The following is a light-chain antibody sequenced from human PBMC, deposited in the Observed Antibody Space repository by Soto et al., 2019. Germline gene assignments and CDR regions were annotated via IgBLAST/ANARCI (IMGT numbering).Light chain of an antibody. CDR2: DVT. CDR3: SSYTTSNTRQIV. Sequence: QSVLTQPASVSGTPGKSITISCTGTSNEVGGYNYVSWYQHHPGKAPKLIIYDVTNRPSGVSNPFSGSNSGNTASLTISGLQPEDEADYYCSSYTTSNTRQIVFGTGTKVTVL. V-gene: IGLV2-14*03. CDR1: SNEVGGYNY. J-gene: IGLJ1*01.